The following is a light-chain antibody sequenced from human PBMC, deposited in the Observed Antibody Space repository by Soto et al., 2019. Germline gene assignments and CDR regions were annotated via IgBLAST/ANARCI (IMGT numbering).Light chain of an antibody. J-gene: IGLJ2*01. V-gene: IGLV2-14*01. Sequence: QSALTQPASVSGAPGQSITISCSGTSSDVGNYNYVSWYQQYIGKAPKLMIYDVTNRPSGVSNRFSGSKSGNTASLTISGLQAEDEADYYCSSYTGSSTLVIFGGGTKRTVL. CDR1: SSDVGNYNY. CDR2: DVT. CDR3: SSYTGSSTLVI.